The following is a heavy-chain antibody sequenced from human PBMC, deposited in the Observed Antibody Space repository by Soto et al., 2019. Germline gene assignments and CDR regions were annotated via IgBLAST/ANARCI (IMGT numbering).Heavy chain of an antibody. CDR1: GDSVSSNSAA. V-gene: IGHV6-1*01. CDR3: AGVTWFRGLDV. D-gene: IGHD3-10*01. CDR2: TYYKSGWNN. J-gene: IGHJ6*02. Sequence: SQTLALPCAISGDSVSSNSAACNFIRQSPSRGLEWLGRTYYKSGWNNDYALPVKSRMTINPDTSKNQFSLHLDSVTPEDTAVYYCAGVTWFRGLDVWGQGTPVTVSS.